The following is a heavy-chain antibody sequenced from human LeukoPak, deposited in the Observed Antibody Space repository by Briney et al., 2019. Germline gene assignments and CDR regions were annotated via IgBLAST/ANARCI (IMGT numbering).Heavy chain of an antibody. Sequence: GGSLRLSCAASGFTFSDYYMTWIRQAPGQGLEWVSYIGSSSGVTYYGDSVKGRFTISRDNAKNSLYLEMNSLRANDTAVYYCARVLAYCTDSSCPGMDVWGQGTTVTVSS. D-gene: IGHD2-8*02. CDR2: IGSSSGVT. CDR1: GFTFSDYY. V-gene: IGHV3-11*01. CDR3: ARVLAYCTDSSCPGMDV. J-gene: IGHJ6*02.